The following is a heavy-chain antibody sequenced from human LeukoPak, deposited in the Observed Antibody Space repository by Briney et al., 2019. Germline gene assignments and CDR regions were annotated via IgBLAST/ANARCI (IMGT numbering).Heavy chain of an antibody. D-gene: IGHD3-22*01. Sequence: GGSLRHSCASSGFTFSSYAIRWVRPAPGKGLEWVSAISGSGGSTYYADYVKGRFTISRDNSKHTLYLQMNSLRAEDTAVYYCAKDHHCYDSTNYFDYWGQGTLVTVSS. CDR2: ISGSGGST. CDR3: AKDHHCYDSTNYFDY. V-gene: IGHV3-23*01. J-gene: IGHJ4*02. CDR1: GFTFSSYA.